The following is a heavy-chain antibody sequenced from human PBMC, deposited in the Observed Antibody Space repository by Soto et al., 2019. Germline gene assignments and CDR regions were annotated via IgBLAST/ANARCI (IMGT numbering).Heavy chain of an antibody. D-gene: IGHD6-13*01. CDR2: ITGSGGTT. V-gene: IGHV3-23*01. CDR3: AKEYTSTTRGAFDI. CDR1: GFTFNNYA. Sequence: PGGSLRLSCAASGFTFNNYAMNWVRQAPGKGLEWVSGITGSGGTTFYADSVKGRFTISRDSSKNSVSLQMSGLRAEDTAVYYCAKEYTSTTRGAFDIWGQGTMVTVSS. J-gene: IGHJ3*02.